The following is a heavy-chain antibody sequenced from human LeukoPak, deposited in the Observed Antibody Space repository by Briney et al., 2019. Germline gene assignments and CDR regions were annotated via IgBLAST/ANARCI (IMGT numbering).Heavy chain of an antibody. CDR1: GGSISSSSYY. CDR3: ARGRSSIAAADHIGGLGY. V-gene: IGHV4-39*07. J-gene: IGHJ4*02. Sequence: PSETLSLTCTVSGGSISSSSYYWGWIRQPPGKGLEWIGSIYYSGSTYYNPSLKSRVTISVDTSKNQFSLKLSSVTAADTAVYYCARGRSSIAAADHIGGLGYWGQGTLVTVSS. CDR2: IYYSGST. D-gene: IGHD6-13*01.